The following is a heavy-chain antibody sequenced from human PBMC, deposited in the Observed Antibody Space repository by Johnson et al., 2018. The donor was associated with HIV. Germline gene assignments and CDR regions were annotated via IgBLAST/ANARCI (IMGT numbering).Heavy chain of an antibody. CDR2: ISGSGGST. J-gene: IGHJ3*02. V-gene: IGHV3-23*04. CDR3: AKPYGSGSYDAFDI. Sequence: VQLVESGGGVVRPGGSLRLSCAASGFTFDDYDMSWVRQAPGKGLEWVSAISGSGGSTYYADSVKGRFTISRDNSKNSLSLQLNSLRAEDTAVYYCAKPYGSGSYDAFDIWGQGTLVTVSS. CDR1: GFTFDDYD. D-gene: IGHD3-10*01.